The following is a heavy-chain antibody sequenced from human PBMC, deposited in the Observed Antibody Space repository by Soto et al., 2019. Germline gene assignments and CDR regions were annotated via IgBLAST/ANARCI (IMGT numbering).Heavy chain of an antibody. CDR1: GYTFTGYY. CDR3: ARVVVVAATISFDP. V-gene: IGHV1-2*02. CDR2: INPNSGGT. J-gene: IGHJ5*02. Sequence: ASVKVSCKASGYTFTGYYMHWVRQAPGQGLEWMGWINPNSGGTNYAQKFQGRVTMTRDTSISTAYMELSRLRSDDTAVYYCARVVVVAATISFDPWGQGTIVTVSS. D-gene: IGHD2-15*01.